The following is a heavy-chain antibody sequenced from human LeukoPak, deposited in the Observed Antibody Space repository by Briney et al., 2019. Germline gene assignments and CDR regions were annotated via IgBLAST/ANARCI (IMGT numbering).Heavy chain of an antibody. Sequence: SETLSLTCTVSGDSISTYYWNWIRQPAGKGLEWIGRIYSRGRTDYNPSLKSRVTMSADTSKNQFSLNLRSVTAADTAVYYCAKDSSGYYEHNPWGQGSLVTVSS. CDR1: GDSISTYY. D-gene: IGHD3-22*01. V-gene: IGHV4-4*07. J-gene: IGHJ5*02. CDR2: IYSRGRT. CDR3: AKDSSGYYEHNP.